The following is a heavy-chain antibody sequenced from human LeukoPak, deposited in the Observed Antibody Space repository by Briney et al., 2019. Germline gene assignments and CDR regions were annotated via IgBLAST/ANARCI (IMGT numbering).Heavy chain of an antibody. CDR1: SDSISSGGYY. CDR2: IYHSGYT. J-gene: IGHJ4*02. Sequence: SQTLSLTCTVPSDSISSGGYYWSWIRQHPGEGLEWIGYIYHSGYTYYNPSLKSRVTISVDTSKNQFSLKLSSVTAADTAVYYCAKDPQWELPSPFDHWGQGTLVTVSS. V-gene: IGHV4-31*03. CDR3: AKDPQWELPSPFDH. D-gene: IGHD1-26*01.